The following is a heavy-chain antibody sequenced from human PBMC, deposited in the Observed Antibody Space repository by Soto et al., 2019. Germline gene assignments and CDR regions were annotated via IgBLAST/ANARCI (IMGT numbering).Heavy chain of an antibody. Sequence: GESLKISCKGSGYSFTSYWIGWLRQMPGKVLEWMGIIYPGDSDTRYSPSFQGQVTISADKSISTAYLQWSSLKASDTAMYYCARLFRGYSGYALYYYGMDVWGQGTTVTVSS. CDR2: IYPGDSDT. CDR3: ARLFRGYSGYALYYYGMDV. D-gene: IGHD5-12*01. V-gene: IGHV5-51*01. J-gene: IGHJ6*02. CDR1: GYSFTSYW.